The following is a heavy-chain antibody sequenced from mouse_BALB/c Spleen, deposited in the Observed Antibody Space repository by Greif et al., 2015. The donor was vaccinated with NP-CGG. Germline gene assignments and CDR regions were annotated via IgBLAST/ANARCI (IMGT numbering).Heavy chain of an antibody. V-gene: IGHV7-3*02. CDR1: GFTFTDYY. CDR3: ARENGNGATYYAMDY. Sequence: EVKLVESGGGLVQPGGSLRLSCATSGFTFTDYYMSWVRQPPGKALEWLGFIRNKANGYTTEYSASVKGRFTISRDNSQSILYLQMNTLRAEDSATYYCARENGNGATYYAMDYWGQGTSVTVSS. CDR2: IRNKANGYTT. D-gene: IGHD2-1*01. J-gene: IGHJ4*01.